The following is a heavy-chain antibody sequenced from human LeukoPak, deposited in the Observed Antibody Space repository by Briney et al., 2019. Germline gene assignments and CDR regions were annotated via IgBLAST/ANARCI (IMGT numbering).Heavy chain of an antibody. CDR1: GGSFSGYY. CDR3: AREGRDGSRYYFDY. Sequence: PSETLSLTCAVYGGSFSGYYWNWIRQPPGKGLEWIGEINHSGSTDHNPSLKSRVTLSVDTYKNQFSLKLSSVTAADTAVYYCAREGRDGSRYYFDYWGQGTPVTVSS. J-gene: IGHJ4*02. V-gene: IGHV4-34*01. CDR2: INHSGST. D-gene: IGHD5-24*01.